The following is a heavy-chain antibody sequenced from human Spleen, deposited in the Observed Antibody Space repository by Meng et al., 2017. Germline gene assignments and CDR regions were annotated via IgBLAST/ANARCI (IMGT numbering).Heavy chain of an antibody. J-gene: IGHJ6*02. CDR3: ARVELLMSIAAAGTYYYDGMDV. CDR2: LYQSGST. V-gene: IGHV4-38-2*01. CDR1: GYSITGGYN. Sequence: SETLSLTCAVSGYSITGGYNWGWIRQSPGKGLEWIGSLYQSGSTYYNPSLKSRVTISVDTSKNQFSLKLSYVTAADSAVYYCARVELLMSIAAAGTYYYDGMDVWGQGTTVTVSS. D-gene: IGHD6-13*01.